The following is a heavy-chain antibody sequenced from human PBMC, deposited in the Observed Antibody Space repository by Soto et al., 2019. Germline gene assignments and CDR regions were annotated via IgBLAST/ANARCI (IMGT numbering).Heavy chain of an antibody. V-gene: IGHV4-59*01. D-gene: IGHD6-19*01. CDR2: IYYSGST. J-gene: IGHJ4*02. CDR1: GGSISSYY. Sequence: PSETLSLTCTVSGGSISSYYWSWIRQPPGKGLEWIGYIYYSGSTNYNPSLKSRVTISVDTSKDQFSLKLSSVTAADTAVYYCVRDRYGSGWLDYWGRGPLATVSS. CDR3: VRDRYGSGWLDY.